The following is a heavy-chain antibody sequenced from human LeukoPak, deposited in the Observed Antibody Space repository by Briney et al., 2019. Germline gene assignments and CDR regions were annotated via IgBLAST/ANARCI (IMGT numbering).Heavy chain of an antibody. V-gene: IGHV3-30-3*01. D-gene: IGHD2-21*02. J-gene: IGHJ4*02. CDR3: AGKKAYCGGDCYSYY. Sequence: SGRSLRLSCAASGFTFSSYAMHWVRQAPGKGLEWVAVISYDGSNKYYADSVKGRFTISRDNSKNTLYLQMNSLRAEDTAVYYCAGKKAYCGGDCYSYYWGQGTLVTVSS. CDR1: GFTFSSYA. CDR2: ISYDGSNK.